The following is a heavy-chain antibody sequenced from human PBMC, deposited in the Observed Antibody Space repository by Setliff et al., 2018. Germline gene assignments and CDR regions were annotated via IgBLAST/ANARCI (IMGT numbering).Heavy chain of an antibody. Sequence: PGESLKISCKGSGFSFTDFWIGWVRQVPGKGLEWMGLIYAGDSDTRYNPSFQGRVTMSADKSINTAYLQWSSLKASDTAIYYCARQKSTGSGNNWFDPWAREPWSPSPQ. CDR3: ARQKSTGSGNNWFDP. V-gene: IGHV5-51*01. J-gene: IGHJ5*02. CDR1: GFSFTDFW. CDR2: IYAGDSDT. D-gene: IGHD3-10*01.